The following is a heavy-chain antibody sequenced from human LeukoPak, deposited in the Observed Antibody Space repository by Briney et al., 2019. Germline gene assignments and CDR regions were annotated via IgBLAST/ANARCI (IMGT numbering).Heavy chain of an antibody. Sequence: PSQTLSLTCAVSGGSISSGGYSWSWIRQPPGKGLEWIGYIYHSGSTYYNPSLKSRVTISVDRSKNQFSLKLSSVTAADTAVYYCARAVGIRGYSYPSTLFDYWGQGTLVTVSS. V-gene: IGHV4-30-2*01. CDR3: ARAVGIRGYSYPSTLFDY. J-gene: IGHJ4*02. CDR1: GGSISSGGYS. CDR2: IYHSGST. D-gene: IGHD5-18*01.